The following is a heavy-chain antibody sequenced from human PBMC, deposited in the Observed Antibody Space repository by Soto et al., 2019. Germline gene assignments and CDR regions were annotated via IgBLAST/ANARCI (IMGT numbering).Heavy chain of an antibody. V-gene: IGHV1-46*01. Sequence: QVQLVQSGAEVKKPGASVKVSCKASGYTFTSYYMHWVRQAPGQGLEWMGIINPSGGSTSYAQKFQGRVTMTVDTSTSTVYMELSSLRSEDTDVYYCARRGGCEVQYSSSWYSGGTVAYWGQGTLVTVSS. J-gene: IGHJ4*02. CDR1: GYTFTSYY. CDR3: ARRGGCEVQYSSSWYSGGTVAY. D-gene: IGHD6-13*01. CDR2: INPSGGST.